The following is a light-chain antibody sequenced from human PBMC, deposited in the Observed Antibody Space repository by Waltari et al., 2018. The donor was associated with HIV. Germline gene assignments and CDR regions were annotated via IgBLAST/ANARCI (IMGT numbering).Light chain of an antibody. V-gene: IGLV4-69*01. CDR2: LNNDGSN. CDR1: SGYSTYA. CDR3: QTWGTGAVI. Sequence: QLVVTQSPSAAASLGASVKLTCTLSSGYSTYAIAWHQQQPEKGPRFLMKLNNDGSNKKGDGIPDRFSGSSSGTERYLTISSLQSDDEADYYCQTWGTGAVIFGGGTKLTVL. J-gene: IGLJ2*01.